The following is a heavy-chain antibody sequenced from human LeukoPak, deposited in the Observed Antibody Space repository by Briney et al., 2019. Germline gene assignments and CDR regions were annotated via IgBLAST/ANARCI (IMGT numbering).Heavy chain of an antibody. CDR1: GFTFSSYA. J-gene: IGHJ4*02. CDR3: AKDPLYYDSSGHIFVDY. D-gene: IGHD3-22*01. CDR2: ISYDGSNK. V-gene: IGHV3-30-3*01. Sequence: GGSLRLSCAASGFTFSSYAMHWVRQAPGKGLEWVAVISYDGSNKYYADSVKGRFTISRDNSKNTLYLQMNSLRAEDTAVYYCAKDPLYYDSSGHIFVDYWGQGTLVTVSS.